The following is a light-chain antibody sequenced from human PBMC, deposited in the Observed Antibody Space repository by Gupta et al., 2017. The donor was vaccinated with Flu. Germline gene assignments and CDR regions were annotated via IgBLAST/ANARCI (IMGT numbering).Light chain of an antibody. J-gene: IGKJ1*01. CDR1: QSVSSSS. CDR3: QDYGSSRT. Sequence: GERDTLSVRASQSVSSSSLAWEQQRPGQAPRLLIYVASNRATGMPDRFSGSGSVTDFTLTISRLEPEDFAVYDCQDYGSSRTFGQGTKVEIK. CDR2: VAS. V-gene: IGKV3-20*01.